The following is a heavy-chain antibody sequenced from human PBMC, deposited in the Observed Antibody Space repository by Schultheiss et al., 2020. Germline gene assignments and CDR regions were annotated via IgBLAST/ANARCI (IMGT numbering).Heavy chain of an antibody. Sequence: SQTLSLTCTVSGGSISSYYWSWIRQLPGKGLEWVGYIYYSGSTYYNPSLKSRLTISLDTSKNQFSLNLSSVTAADTAVYYCARDKGYSPDYWGQGTLVTVSS. J-gene: IGHJ4*02. CDR3: ARDKGYSPDY. CDR1: GGSISSYY. D-gene: IGHD5-18*01. CDR2: IYYSGST. V-gene: IGHV4-31*03.